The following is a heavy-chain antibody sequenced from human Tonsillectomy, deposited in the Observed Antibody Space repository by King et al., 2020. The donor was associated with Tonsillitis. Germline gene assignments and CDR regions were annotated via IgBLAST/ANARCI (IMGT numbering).Heavy chain of an antibody. CDR1: GYSFTSYW. D-gene: IGHD6-19*01. V-gene: IGHV5-51*01. J-gene: IGHJ4*02. CDR2: IYPGDSDT. Sequence: QLVQSGAEVKKPGESLKISCKGSGYSFTSYWIGWVRQMPGKGLEWMGIIYPGDSDTRYSPSFQGQVTISADKSISTAYLQWSSLRASDTAMYYCARPLMFSSGWYYFDNWGQGALVTVSS. CDR3: ARPLMFSSGWYYFDN.